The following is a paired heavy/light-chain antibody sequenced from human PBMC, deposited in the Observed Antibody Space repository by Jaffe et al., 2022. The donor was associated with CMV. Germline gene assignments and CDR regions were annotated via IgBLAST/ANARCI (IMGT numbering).Heavy chain of an antibody. CDR2: VLHGGHT. V-gene: IGHV4-4*02. Sequence: QMQLQESGPGMVKPSGTLSLTCAVSGVSVRSSNWWTWVRQSPERGLEWIGEVLHGGHTNYNPSLKSRVSISLDESNNRFSLEVTSVTAADTAIYYCARVRQDCSANSCYFDPWGQGALVAVSS. J-gene: IGHJ5*02. D-gene: IGHD2-2*01. CDR3: ARVRQDCSANSCYFDP. CDR1: GVSVRSSNW.
Light chain of an antibody. CDR3: LLYQHPDLYT. CDR1: QSVDRNH. V-gene: IGKV3-20*01. CDR2: AAS. Sequence: EVVLTQSPGTLSLSPGERATLSCRASQSVDRNHLTWYQQRPGQAPRLLIYAASRRAGGIPDRFSGSGSGTDFSLIISRLEPEDFAVYYCLLYQHPDLYTFGRGSKLEI. J-gene: IGKJ2*01.